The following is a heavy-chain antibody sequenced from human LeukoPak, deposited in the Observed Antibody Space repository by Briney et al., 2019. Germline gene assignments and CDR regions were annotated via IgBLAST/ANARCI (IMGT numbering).Heavy chain of an antibody. CDR1: GFTFTSSA. D-gene: IGHD2-15*01. Sequence: GTSVKVSCKASGFTFTSSAVQWVRQARGQRLEWIGWIVVGSGNTNYAQKFQERVTITRDMSTSTAYMELSSLRSEDAAVYYCARGGGQYYYYAMDVWGQGTTVTVSS. J-gene: IGHJ6*02. CDR3: ARGGGQYYYYAMDV. CDR2: IVVGSGNT. V-gene: IGHV1-58*01.